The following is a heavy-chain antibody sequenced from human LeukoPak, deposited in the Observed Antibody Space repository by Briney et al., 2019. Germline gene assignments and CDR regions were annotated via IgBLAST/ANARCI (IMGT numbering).Heavy chain of an antibody. D-gene: IGHD1-1*01. CDR1: GFTFSVSW. Sequence: GGSLRLSCAASGFTFSVSWMSWVRQAPGKGLEGVANIKYDGKEKYYVDSVKGRFTISRDNAKNSLYLQMNSLRAEDTAVYYCARGGTTFEHWGQGTLVTVSS. J-gene: IGHJ4*02. CDR3: ARGGTTFEH. V-gene: IGHV3-7*01. CDR2: IKYDGKEK.